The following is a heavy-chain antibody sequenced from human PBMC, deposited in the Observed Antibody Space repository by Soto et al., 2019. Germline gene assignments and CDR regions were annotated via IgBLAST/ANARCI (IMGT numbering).Heavy chain of an antibody. CDR1: GGSVSSGSYY. V-gene: IGHV4-61*01. D-gene: IGHD1-26*01. Sequence: PSETLSLTCTVSGGSVSSGSYYWSWIRQPPGKGLEWIGYMYDSGSTNYNPSLKSRVTISVDMSKNQFSLKLSSVTAADTAVYYCARTYPVGPNWFDPWGQGTLVTVSS. CDR2: MYDSGST. CDR3: ARTYPVGPNWFDP. J-gene: IGHJ5*02.